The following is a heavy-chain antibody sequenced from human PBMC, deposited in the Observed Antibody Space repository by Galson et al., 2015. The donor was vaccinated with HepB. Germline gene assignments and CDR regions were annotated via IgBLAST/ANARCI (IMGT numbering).Heavy chain of an antibody. J-gene: IGHJ6*02. CDR1: GGTFSSYA. CDR2: IIPIFGTA. D-gene: IGHD6-13*01. Sequence: SVKVSCKASGGTFSSYAISWVRQAPGQGLEWMGGIIPIFGTANYAQKFQGRVTITADKSTSTAYMELSSLRSEDTAVYYCARAQPGIAAAGYYYYGMDVWGQGTTVTVSS. CDR3: ARAQPGIAAAGYYYYGMDV. V-gene: IGHV1-69*06.